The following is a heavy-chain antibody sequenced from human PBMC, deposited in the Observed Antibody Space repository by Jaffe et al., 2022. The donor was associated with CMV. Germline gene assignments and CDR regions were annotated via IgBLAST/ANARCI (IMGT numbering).Heavy chain of an antibody. Sequence: QLQLQESGPGLVKPSETLSLTCTVSGGSISSSSYYWGWIRQPPGKGLEWIGSIYYSGSTYYNPSLKSRVTISVDTSKNQFSLKLSSVTAADTAVYYCAKILEGNEGGKGGWFDPWGQGTLVTVSS. CDR3: AKILEGNEGGKGGWFDP. CDR1: GGSISSSSYY. V-gene: IGHV4-39*01. J-gene: IGHJ5*02. D-gene: IGHD1-1*01. CDR2: IYYSGST.